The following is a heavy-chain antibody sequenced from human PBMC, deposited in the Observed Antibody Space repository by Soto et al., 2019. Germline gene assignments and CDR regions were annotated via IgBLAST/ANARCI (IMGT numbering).Heavy chain of an antibody. CDR2: INAGNGNT. CDR3: AIQSGVVVDAIAKPPYYYYGMDV. D-gene: IGHD2-15*01. V-gene: IGHV1-3*01. CDR1: GYTFTSYA. J-gene: IGHJ6*02. Sequence: ASVKVSCKASGYTFTSYAMHWVRQAPGQRLEWMGWINAGNGNTKYSQKFQGRVTITRDTSASTAYMELSSLRSEDTAVYYCAIQSGVVVDAIAKPPYYYYGMDVWGQGTTVTVSS.